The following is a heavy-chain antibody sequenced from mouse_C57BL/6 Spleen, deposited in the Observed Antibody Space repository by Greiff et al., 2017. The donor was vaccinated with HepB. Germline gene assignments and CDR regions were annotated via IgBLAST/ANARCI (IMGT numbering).Heavy chain of an antibody. D-gene: IGHD1-1*01. CDR3: ARLYYGSSPWAMDY. Sequence: EVMLVESGGGLVQPGGSLKLSCAASGFTFSDYYMYWVRQTPEKRLEWVAYISNGGGSTYYPDTVKDRFTIFRDNAKNTLYLQMSRLKSEDTAMYYCARLYYGSSPWAMDYWGQGTSVTVSA. V-gene: IGHV5-12*01. J-gene: IGHJ4*01. CDR2: ISNGGGST. CDR1: GFTFSDYY.